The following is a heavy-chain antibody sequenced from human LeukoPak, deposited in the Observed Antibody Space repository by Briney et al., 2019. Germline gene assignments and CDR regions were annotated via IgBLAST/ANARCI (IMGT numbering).Heavy chain of an antibody. V-gene: IGHV4-59*01. CDR2: IYYSGST. CDR1: GGSISSYY. Sequence: SETLSLTCTVSGGSISSYYWSWIRQPPGKGLEWIGYIYYSGSTNYNPSLKSRVTISVDTSKNQFSLKLSSVTAADTAVYYCARGYSYGYWFDYWGQGTLVTVSS. J-gene: IGHJ4*02. D-gene: IGHD5-18*01. CDR3: ARGYSYGYWFDY.